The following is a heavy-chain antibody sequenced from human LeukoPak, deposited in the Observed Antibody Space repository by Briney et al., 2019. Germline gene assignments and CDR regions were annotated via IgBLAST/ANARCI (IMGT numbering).Heavy chain of an antibody. Sequence: SETLSLTCAVYGGSFSGYYWSWIRQPPGKGLEWIGEINHSGSTNYNPSLKSRVTISVDTSKNQFSLKLSSVTAADTAVYYCARAYIAAAGSYYYYYYGMDVWGQGTTVTVSS. D-gene: IGHD6-13*01. J-gene: IGHJ6*02. V-gene: IGHV4-34*01. CDR1: GGSFSGYY. CDR3: ARAYIAAAGSYYYYYYGMDV. CDR2: INHSGST.